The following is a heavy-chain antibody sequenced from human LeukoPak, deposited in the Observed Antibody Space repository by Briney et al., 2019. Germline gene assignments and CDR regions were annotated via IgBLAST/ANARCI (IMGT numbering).Heavy chain of an antibody. CDR3: ATSGYSVNFDY. CDR1: GFTFSDYY. D-gene: IGHD5-18*01. V-gene: IGHV3-11*04. J-gene: IGHJ4*02. CDR2: ISSSGSTI. Sequence: GGSLRLSCAASGFTFSDYYTSWIRQAPGKGLEWVSYISSSGSTIYYADSVKGRFTISRDNAKNSLYLQMNSLRAEDTAVYYCATSGYSVNFDYWGQGTLVTVSS.